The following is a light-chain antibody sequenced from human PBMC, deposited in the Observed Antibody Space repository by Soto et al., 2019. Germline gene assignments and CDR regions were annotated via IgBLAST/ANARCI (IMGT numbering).Light chain of an antibody. CDR3: QQALSAEWT. CDR1: QSIGTF. CDR2: TSF. V-gene: IGKV1-39*01. Sequence: IQMTQSPSSLSASVGDRVFITCRASQSIGTFLNWYQQKPGEAPNLLIHTSFTLYSGVPSRFSGTGSGTDFTLTISSLQPEDFATYFCQQALSAEWTFGQGTKVDIK. J-gene: IGKJ1*01.